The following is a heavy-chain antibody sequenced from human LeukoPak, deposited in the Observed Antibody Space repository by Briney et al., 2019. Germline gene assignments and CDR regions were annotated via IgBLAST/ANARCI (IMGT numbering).Heavy chain of an antibody. V-gene: IGHV4-4*07. CDR2: IYTSGST. Sequence: LTCTVCGGSISRYYLSWIPQPAREGLEWIGRIYTSGSTNYNPSLKSRVTMSVDTSENQFSLKLNSVTAADTAVYYCARSGLTATGEFDLWGQGTLVTVSS. CDR3: ARSGLTATGEFDL. D-gene: IGHD2-15*01. CDR1: GGSISRYY. J-gene: IGHJ4*02.